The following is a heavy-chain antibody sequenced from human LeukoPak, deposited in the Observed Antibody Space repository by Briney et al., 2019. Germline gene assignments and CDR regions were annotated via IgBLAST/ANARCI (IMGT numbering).Heavy chain of an antibody. V-gene: IGHV3-48*04. Sequence: GGSLRLSCAASGFTFSSYSMNWVRQAPGKGLEWVSYISSSSSTIYYADSVKGRFTISRDNAKNSLYLQMNSLRAEDTAVHYCASKVIAVAGTEYWGQGTLVTVSS. J-gene: IGHJ4*02. CDR1: GFTFSSYS. CDR3: ASKVIAVAGTEY. D-gene: IGHD6-19*01. CDR2: ISSSSSTI.